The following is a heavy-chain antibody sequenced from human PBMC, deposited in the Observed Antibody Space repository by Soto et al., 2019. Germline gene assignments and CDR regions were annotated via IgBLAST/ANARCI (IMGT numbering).Heavy chain of an antibody. CDR2: ISTTSFTI. V-gene: IGHV3-48*02. Sequence: GGSLRLSCAASGFSFSTYNMDWVRQAPGKRPEWIAYISTTSFTIYYADSVKGRFTISRDNDRNSLYLEMNSLRDEDTAVYYCARDRCYDGTCYSASDSWGQGXLVTVSS. D-gene: IGHD2-15*01. CDR1: GFSFSTYN. J-gene: IGHJ5*01. CDR3: ARDRCYDGTCYSASDS.